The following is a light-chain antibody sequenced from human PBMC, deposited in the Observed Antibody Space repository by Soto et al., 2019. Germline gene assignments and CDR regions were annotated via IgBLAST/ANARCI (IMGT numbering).Light chain of an antibody. CDR3: QQVISYPPG. J-gene: IGKJ3*01. CDR1: QGISTF. CDR2: AAS. Sequence: DITLTQSPSVLSASVGDRVTITCRASQGISTFLAWYQQRPGKAPKLLIYAASTLQSGVPSRFSGSGSGTEFTLTISSRQPEDFATSYCQQVISYPPGFGPGTKVDIK. V-gene: IGKV1-9*01.